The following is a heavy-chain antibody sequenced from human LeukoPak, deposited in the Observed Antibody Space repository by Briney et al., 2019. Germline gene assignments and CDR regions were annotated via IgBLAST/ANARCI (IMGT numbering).Heavy chain of an antibody. CDR2: INPYNGNT. V-gene: IGHV1-18*01. CDR1: GYSFTSYG. J-gene: IGHJ4*02. Sequence: ASVKVSCKASGYSFTSYGITWVRQAPGQGLGWMGWINPYNGNTNYAQKLQGRVTMTTDTSTSTAYMDLRSLRSDDTAVYYCARVGVEGHLDYWGQGTLVTVSS. D-gene: IGHD2-15*01. CDR3: ARVGVEGHLDY.